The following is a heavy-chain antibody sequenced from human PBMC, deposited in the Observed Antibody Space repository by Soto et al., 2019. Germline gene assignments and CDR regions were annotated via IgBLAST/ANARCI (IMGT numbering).Heavy chain of an antibody. CDR3: ARDHHSSRPYYSDF. CDR1: GYTFTAYS. V-gene: IGHV1-3*01. CDR2: INVGTGDT. D-gene: IGHD6-19*01. Sequence: QVQLVQSGAEVKNPGASVKVSCTPSGYTFTAYSIHWVRQAPGQSLEWMGWINVGTGDTKYSQKFLGRVTMTRDTSATTAYMDLSSLTSEDTAVYFCARDHHSSRPYYSDFWGQGTLVTVSS. J-gene: IGHJ4*02.